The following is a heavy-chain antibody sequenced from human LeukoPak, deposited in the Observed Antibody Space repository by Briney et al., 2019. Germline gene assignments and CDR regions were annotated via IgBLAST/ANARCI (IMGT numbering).Heavy chain of an antibody. J-gene: IGHJ4*02. D-gene: IGHD5-18*01. Sequence: GGSLRLSCAASGFTFTNYGMHWVRQAPGKGLEWVTFIRFDGSNKYYADSVKGRFTISRDDSKNTLYLEMNSLRVEDTAMYYCVSAYRFDYWGQGTLVTVSS. V-gene: IGHV3-30*02. CDR2: IRFDGSNK. CDR3: VSAYRFDY. CDR1: GFTFTNYG.